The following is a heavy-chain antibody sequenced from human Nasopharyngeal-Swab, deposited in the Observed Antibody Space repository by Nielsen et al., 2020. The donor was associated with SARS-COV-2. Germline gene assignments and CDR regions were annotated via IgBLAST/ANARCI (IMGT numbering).Heavy chain of an antibody. CDR1: GFSFDNFP. D-gene: IGHD6-19*01. J-gene: IGHJ4*02. V-gene: IGHV3-7*01. CDR2: INQDGSEK. Sequence: GESLKISCEASGFSFDNFPMNWVRQAPGKGLEWVANINQDGSEKYYVDSVKGRFTISRDNAKNSLYLQVNSLRAEDTAVYYCARHSGWSFDYWGQGTLVTVSS. CDR3: ARHSGWSFDY.